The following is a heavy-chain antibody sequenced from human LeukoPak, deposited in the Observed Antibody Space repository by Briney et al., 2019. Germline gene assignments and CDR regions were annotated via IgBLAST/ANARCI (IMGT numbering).Heavy chain of an antibody. CDR3: ARHPVRGVIITLQTHRYYFDY. CDR1: GDSISSSNSY. CDR2: INHSGST. D-gene: IGHD3-10*02. V-gene: IGHV4-39*01. Sequence: ASETLSLTCTVSGDSISSSNSYWSRIRQPPGKGLEWIGEINHSGSTNYNPSLKSRVTISVDTSKNQFSLKLSSVTAADTAVYYCARHPVRGVIITLQTHRYYFDYWGQGTLVTVSS. J-gene: IGHJ4*02.